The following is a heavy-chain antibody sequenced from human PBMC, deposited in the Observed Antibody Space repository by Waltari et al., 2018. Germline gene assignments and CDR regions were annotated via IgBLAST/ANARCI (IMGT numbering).Heavy chain of an antibody. CDR2: IWYDGSNK. V-gene: IGHV3-30*18. CDR3: AKAAIRFSHMDV. CDR1: GFTFSSYG. Sequence: QVQLVESGGGVVQPGRSLRLSCPASGFTFSSYGMHWVRQAPGKGLEWVAVIWYDGSNKDYADSVKGRFTSSRDNSKNTLYLQMNSLRAEDTAVYYCAKAAIRFSHMDVWGKGTTVTVSS. J-gene: IGHJ6*03. D-gene: IGHD3-3*01.